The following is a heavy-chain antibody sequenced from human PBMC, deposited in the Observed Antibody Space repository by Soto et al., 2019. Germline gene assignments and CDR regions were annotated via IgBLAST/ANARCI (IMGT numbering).Heavy chain of an antibody. D-gene: IGHD6-13*01. CDR3: ARHVRIAAAGSYYYYGMGV. V-gene: IGHV5-51*01. CDR1: GYSFTSYW. CDR2: ISPGDSDT. J-gene: IGHJ6*02. Sequence: PVEALKISCKGSGYSFTSYWIGWVRQMPGKGLEWMGIISPGDSDTRYSPSFQGHVTSSADKSISTAYLQWSSLKASDTAMYYCARHVRIAAAGSYYYYGMGVWGQGTTVTVSS.